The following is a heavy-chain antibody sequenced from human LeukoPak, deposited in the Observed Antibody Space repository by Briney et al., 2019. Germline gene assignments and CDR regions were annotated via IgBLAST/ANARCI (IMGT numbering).Heavy chain of an antibody. V-gene: IGHV4-34*01. Sequence: SETLSLTCTVSGGSISSYYWSWIRQPPGKGLEWIGEINHSGSTNYNPSLKSRVTISVDTSKNQFSLKLSSVTAADTAVYYCARGLRYFDWTRKNWFDPWGQGTLVTVSS. CDR2: INHSGST. J-gene: IGHJ5*02. CDR3: ARGLRYFDWTRKNWFDP. D-gene: IGHD3-9*01. CDR1: GGSISSYY.